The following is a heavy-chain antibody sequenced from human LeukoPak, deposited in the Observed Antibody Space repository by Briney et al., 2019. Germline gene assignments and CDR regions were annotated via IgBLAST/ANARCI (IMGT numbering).Heavy chain of an antibody. CDR1: GYTFTSYA. Sequence: GASVKVSCKASGYTFTSYAMHWVRQAPGQRPEWMGWINTGNGNTQYSQKFQGRVTFTRDTSANTAYMGLSSLRSEDTAVYYCASVDYGDYWGQGTLVTVSS. CDR3: ASVDYGDY. CDR2: INTGNGNT. D-gene: IGHD4-17*01. J-gene: IGHJ4*02. V-gene: IGHV1-3*04.